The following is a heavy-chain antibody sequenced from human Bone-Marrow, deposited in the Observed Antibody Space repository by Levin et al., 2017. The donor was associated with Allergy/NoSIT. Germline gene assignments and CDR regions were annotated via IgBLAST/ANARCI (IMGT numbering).Heavy chain of an antibody. D-gene: IGHD3-10*01. Sequence: SCTVSGGSINNYYWSWIRQPPGKGLEWIGYIYYSGSTNYNPSLKSRVTMSVDTSKDQFSLKLTSVTAADTAVYYCARLVGGIGYFDYWGQGALVTVSS. J-gene: IGHJ4*02. CDR3: ARLVGGIGYFDY. CDR1: GGSINNYY. V-gene: IGHV4-59*08. CDR2: IYYSGST.